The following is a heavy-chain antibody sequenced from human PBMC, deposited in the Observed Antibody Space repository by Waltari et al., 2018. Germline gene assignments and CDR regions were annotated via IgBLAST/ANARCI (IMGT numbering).Heavy chain of an antibody. CDR1: AGSINSGDYS. CDR3: ARLHSGSYFRQYFFDY. V-gene: IGHV4-31*03. Sequence: QVQLQESGPGLVKPSQTLSTTCTVSAGSINSGDYSCTWIRQHPGKGLEWIGYIYYTGSTYYNPSLKSRVTISVDTSKNQFSLKLSSVTAADTAVYYCARLHSGSYFRQYFFDYWGPGTLVTVSS. D-gene: IGHD1-26*01. CDR2: IYYTGST. J-gene: IGHJ4*02.